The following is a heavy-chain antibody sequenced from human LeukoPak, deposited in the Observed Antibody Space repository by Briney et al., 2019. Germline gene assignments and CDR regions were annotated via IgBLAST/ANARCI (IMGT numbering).Heavy chain of an antibody. CDR3: ARGGYSYGRRYFDL. J-gene: IGHJ2*01. CDR2: INHSGST. Sequence: SETLSLTCAVYGGSFSGYYWSWIRQPPGKGLEWIGEINHSGSTNYNPSLKSRVTISVDTSKNQFSLKLSSVTAADTAVYYCARGGYSYGRRYFDLWGRGTLVTVSS. V-gene: IGHV4-34*01. D-gene: IGHD5-18*01. CDR1: GGSFSGYY.